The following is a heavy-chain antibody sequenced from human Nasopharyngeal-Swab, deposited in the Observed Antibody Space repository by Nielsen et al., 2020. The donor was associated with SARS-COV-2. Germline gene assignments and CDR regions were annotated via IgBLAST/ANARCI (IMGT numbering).Heavy chain of an antibody. D-gene: IGHD3-22*01. V-gene: IGHV1-3*01. Sequence: ASVKVSCKASGYTFTNYAIHWVRQAPGQRLEWMGWINAGNGKTKSSQKLQGRVTITRDTSASTAYMELSGLRSEDTAVYYCARISYYDSSGYWPYFDYWGQGTLVTVSS. J-gene: IGHJ4*02. CDR3: ARISYYDSSGYWPYFDY. CDR1: GYTFTNYA. CDR2: INAGNGKT.